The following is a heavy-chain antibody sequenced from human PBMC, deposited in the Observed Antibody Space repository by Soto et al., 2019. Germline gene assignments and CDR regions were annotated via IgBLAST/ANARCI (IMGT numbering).Heavy chain of an antibody. CDR1: GYTFTSCG. V-gene: IGHV1-18*01. CDR3: ARTFGDSSGYYDYYYYYGMDV. CDR2: ISAYNGNT. J-gene: IGHJ6*02. D-gene: IGHD3-22*01. Sequence: ASVKVSCKASGYTFTSCGMSWVRQAPGQGLEWMGWISAYNGNTNYAQKLQGRVTMTTDTSTSTAYMELRSLRSDDTAVYYCARTFGDSSGYYDYYYYYGMDVWGQGTTVTVSS.